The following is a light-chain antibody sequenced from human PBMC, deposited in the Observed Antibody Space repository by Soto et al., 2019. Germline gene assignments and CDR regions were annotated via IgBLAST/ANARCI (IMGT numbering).Light chain of an antibody. CDR2: KAS. CDR3: QQYNSYSLT. CDR1: QSISSW. Sequence: DIQMTQSPSTLSASVGDRVTITCLASQSISSWLAWYQQKPGKAPKLLIYKASTLESGVPSSFSGSGSGTDFTLTISSLQPDDFAAYYCQQYNSYSLTFGGGTKVDIK. J-gene: IGKJ4*01. V-gene: IGKV1-5*03.